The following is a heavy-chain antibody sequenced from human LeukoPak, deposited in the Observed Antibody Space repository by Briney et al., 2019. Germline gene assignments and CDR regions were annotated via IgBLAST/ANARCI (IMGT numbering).Heavy chain of an antibody. CDR1: GGSISSSSYY. Sequence: SETLSLTCTVSGGSISSSSYYWGWIRQPPGKGLEWIGTMFYGGSTYYNPSLKSRVTISVDTSKNQFSLNLKSVTAADTAVYYCARQLYDDNRVRWFDPWGQGTLVTVSS. D-gene: IGHD3-16*02. J-gene: IGHJ5*02. V-gene: IGHV4-39*01. CDR3: ARQLYDDNRVRWFDP. CDR2: MFYGGST.